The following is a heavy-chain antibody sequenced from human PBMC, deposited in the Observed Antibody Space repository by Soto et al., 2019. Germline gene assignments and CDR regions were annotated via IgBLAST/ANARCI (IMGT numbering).Heavy chain of an antibody. Sequence: GGSLRLSCAASGFTFSSYAMSWVRQAPGKGLEWVSAISGSGGSTYYADSVKGRFTISRDNAKNSLYLQMNSLRAEDTAVYYCARMTSSLSPGRWGQGTLVTVSS. CDR3: ARMTSSLSPGR. J-gene: IGHJ4*02. CDR1: GFTFSSYA. V-gene: IGHV3-23*01. CDR2: ISGSGGST. D-gene: IGHD2-2*01.